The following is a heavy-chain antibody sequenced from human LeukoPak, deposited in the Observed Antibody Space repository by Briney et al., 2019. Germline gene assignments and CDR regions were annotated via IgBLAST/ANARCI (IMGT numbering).Heavy chain of an antibody. V-gene: IGHV3-21*01. D-gene: IGHD3-3*01. Sequence: GGSLRLSCAASGFTFSSYSMNWVRQAPGKGLEWVSSISSSSSYIYYADSVKGRFTISRDNAKNSLYLQMNSLRAEDTAVYYCARELLFGVVDYWGQGTLVTVSS. CDR3: ARELLFGVVDY. CDR1: GFTFSSYS. J-gene: IGHJ4*02. CDR2: ISSSSSYI.